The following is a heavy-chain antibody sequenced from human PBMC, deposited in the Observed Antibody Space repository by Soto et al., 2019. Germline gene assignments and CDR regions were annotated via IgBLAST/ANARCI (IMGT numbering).Heavy chain of an antibody. CDR1: GGSMSSGGYS. Sequence: QLQLQESGSGLVKPSQTLSLTCAVSGGSMSSGGYSWSWIRQPPGKGLEWIGYIYHSGSTYYNPSLKSRVTISVDRSKNQFSLKLSSVTAADTAVYYCARASSSGYPLFDYWGQGTLVTVSS. V-gene: IGHV4-30-2*01. D-gene: IGHD3-22*01. CDR3: ARASSSGYPLFDY. J-gene: IGHJ4*02. CDR2: IYHSGST.